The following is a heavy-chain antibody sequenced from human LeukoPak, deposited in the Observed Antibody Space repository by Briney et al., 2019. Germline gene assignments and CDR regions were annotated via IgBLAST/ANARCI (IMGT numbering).Heavy chain of an antibody. V-gene: IGHV3-23*01. CDR2: ISGSGT. Sequence: PGGSLRLSCAASGFTFSSYWMHWVRQAPGKGLEWVSGISGSGTSYADSVRGRFTISRDNSKNTLYLQMNSLRAEDTAVYYCARGYYFDYWGQGTLVTVSS. CDR3: ARGYYFDY. D-gene: IGHD3-16*01. CDR1: GFTFSSYW. J-gene: IGHJ4*02.